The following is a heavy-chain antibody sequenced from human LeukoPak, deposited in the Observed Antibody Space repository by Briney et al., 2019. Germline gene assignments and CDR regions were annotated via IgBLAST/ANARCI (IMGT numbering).Heavy chain of an antibody. CDR3: AQGRVAGS. J-gene: IGHJ5*02. D-gene: IGHD2-15*01. CDR2: ISGSDDST. CDR1: GFTFSSYA. V-gene: IGHV3-23*01. Sequence: GGSLRLSCAASGFTFSSYAMSWVRQAPGKGLEWVSGISGSDDSTYYADSVKGRFTISRDNSKDTLYLQMNSLRAEDTAVYYCAQGRVAGSWGQGTLVTVSS.